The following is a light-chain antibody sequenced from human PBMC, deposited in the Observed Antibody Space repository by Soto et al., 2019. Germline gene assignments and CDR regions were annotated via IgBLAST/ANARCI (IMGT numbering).Light chain of an antibody. CDR3: QQSYGTPIT. CDR2: GAS. CDR1: QDIAGY. Sequence: DIQVTQSPSSVSASVGDRVTITCRAGQDIAGYLAWYQHKPGRTPELLIHGASRLQSGVPASFSGSGSGTDFTLTIPSLQPEDVATYYCQQSYGTPITFGQGTRLEIK. V-gene: IGKV1-12*01. J-gene: IGKJ5*01.